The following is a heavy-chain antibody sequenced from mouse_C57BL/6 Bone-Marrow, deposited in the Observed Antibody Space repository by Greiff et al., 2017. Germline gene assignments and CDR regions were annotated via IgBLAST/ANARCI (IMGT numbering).Heavy chain of an antibody. D-gene: IGHD1-2*01. CDR2: IYPRSGNT. V-gene: IGHV1-81*01. J-gene: IGHJ4*01. CDR3: ARRRPYAMDY. Sequence: QVQLKESGAELARPGASVKLSCKASGYTFTSYGISWVKQRTGQGLEWIGEIYPRSGNTYYNEKFKGKATLTADKSSSTAYMELRRLTSEDSAVYFCARRRPYAMDYWGQGTSVTVSS. CDR1: GYTFTSYG.